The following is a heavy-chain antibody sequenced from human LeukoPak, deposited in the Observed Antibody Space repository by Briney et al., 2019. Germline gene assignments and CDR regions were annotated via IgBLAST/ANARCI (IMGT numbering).Heavy chain of an antibody. Sequence: PGGSLRLSCAASGFTFRNYWMTWVRQAPGKGLKWVAIIKQDGSDKYYLDSVKGRFSISRDNAKNSLFLQMNSLRAEDTAVYYCARVDLYYGSGSYYPPDYWGQGTLVTVSS. CDR2: IKQDGSDK. CDR1: GFTFRNYW. CDR3: ARVDLYYGSGSYYPPDY. J-gene: IGHJ4*02. D-gene: IGHD3-10*01. V-gene: IGHV3-7*01.